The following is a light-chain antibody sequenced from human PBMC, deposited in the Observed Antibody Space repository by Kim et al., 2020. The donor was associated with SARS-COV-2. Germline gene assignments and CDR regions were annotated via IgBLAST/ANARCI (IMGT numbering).Light chain of an antibody. CDR2: DVS. CDR3: SSYTRSSTYV. Sequence: GQSITISCTGTSSDVGGYNYVSWYQQHPGKAPKLLIYDVSNRPSGVSNRFSGSKSGNTASLTISGLQAEDEADYYCSSYTRSSTYVFATGTKVTVL. V-gene: IGLV2-14*03. J-gene: IGLJ1*01. CDR1: SSDVGGYNY.